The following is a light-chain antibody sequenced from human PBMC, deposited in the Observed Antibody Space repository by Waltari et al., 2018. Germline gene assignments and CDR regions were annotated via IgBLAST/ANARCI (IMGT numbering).Light chain of an antibody. V-gene: IGLV2-23*02. CDR1: SSDIGRYDI. J-gene: IGLJ3*02. CDR3: CSYAGNYVSV. CDR2: DVS. Sequence: QSALTQPAAVSGSPGQSVTISCTGASSDIGRYDIVSWYQQHPGNAPKLVISDVSKRPSGVSDRFSGSKSGDTASLTISGLQFEDEADYYCCSYAGNYVSVFGGGTRLTVL.